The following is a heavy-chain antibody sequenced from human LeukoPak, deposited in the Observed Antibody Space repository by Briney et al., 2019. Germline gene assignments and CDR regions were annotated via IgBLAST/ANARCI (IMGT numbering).Heavy chain of an antibody. V-gene: IGHV4-39*01. CDR3: ARRVWGSYRNFDY. CDR1: GGSISSSSYY. CDR2: IYYSGST. D-gene: IGHD3-16*02. J-gene: IGHJ4*02. Sequence: SETLSLTCTASGGSISSSSYYWGWIRQPPGKGLEWIGSIYYSGSTYYNPSLKSRVTISVDTSKNQFSLKLSSVTAADTAVYYCARRVWGSYRNFDYWGQGTLVTVSS.